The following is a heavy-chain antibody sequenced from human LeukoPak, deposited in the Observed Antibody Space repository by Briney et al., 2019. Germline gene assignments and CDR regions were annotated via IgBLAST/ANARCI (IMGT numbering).Heavy chain of an antibody. CDR3: ARGPRYSSSWQNNWFDP. J-gene: IGHJ5*02. D-gene: IGHD6-13*01. V-gene: IGHV1-69*13. CDR2: IIPIFGTA. Sequence: ASVKVSGKASGGTFSSYAISWVRQAPGQGLEWMGGIIPIFGTANYAQKFQGRVTITADESTSTAYMELSSLRSEDTAVYYCARGPRYSSSWQNNWFDPWGPGTLVTVSS. CDR1: GGTFSSYA.